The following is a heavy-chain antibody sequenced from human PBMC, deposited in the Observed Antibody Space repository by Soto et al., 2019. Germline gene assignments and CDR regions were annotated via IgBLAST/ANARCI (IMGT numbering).Heavy chain of an antibody. J-gene: IGHJ6*03. CDR2: IYYSGST. CDR1: GGSISSSSYY. Sequence: SETLSLTCTVSGGSISSSSYYWGWTRQPPGKGLEWIGSIYYSGSTYYNPSLKSRVTISVDTSKNQSSLKLSSVTAADTAVYYCARGAINYYYEDVWGKGTTVTVSS. D-gene: IGHD1-26*01. CDR3: ARGAINYYYEDV. V-gene: IGHV4-39*01.